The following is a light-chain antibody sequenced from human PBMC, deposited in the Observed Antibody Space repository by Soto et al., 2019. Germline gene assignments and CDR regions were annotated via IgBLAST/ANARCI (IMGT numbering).Light chain of an antibody. J-gene: IGKJ1*01. V-gene: IGKV3-11*01. CDR2: DAS. Sequence: IPLRQSPSRLPSSPGETATLSCRASQSVSSYLAWYQQKPGKAPRLLIYDASTRATGIPARSTASVSGTDSTHPISWVAPEPFAVSYCQARSNWRRTFGEGTDVQIK. CDR3: QARSNWRRT. CDR1: QSVSSY.